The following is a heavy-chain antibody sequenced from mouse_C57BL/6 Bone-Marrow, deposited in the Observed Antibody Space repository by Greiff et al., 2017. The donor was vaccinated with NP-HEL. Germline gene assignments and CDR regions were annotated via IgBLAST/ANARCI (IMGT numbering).Heavy chain of an antibody. J-gene: IGHJ1*03. D-gene: IGHD1-1*01. V-gene: IGHV1-69*01. CDR2: IDPSDSYT. Sequence: QVQLQQSGAELVMPGASVKLSCKASGYTFTSYWMHWVKQRPGQGLEWIGEIDPSDSYTNYNQKFKGKSTLTVDKSSSTAYMQLSSLTSEDSAVYYCARNPYYYGTTDGYWYFDVWGTGTTVTVSS. CDR3: ARNPYYYGTTDGYWYFDV. CDR1: GYTFTSYW.